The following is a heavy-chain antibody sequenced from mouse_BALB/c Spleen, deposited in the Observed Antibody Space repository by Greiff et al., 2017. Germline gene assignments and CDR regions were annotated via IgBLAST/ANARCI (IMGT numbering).Heavy chain of an antibody. CDR1: GYTFTDYV. CDR3: ARKSYGNYLAY. D-gene: IGHD2-1*01. CDR2: IYPGSGST. J-gene: IGHJ3*01. Sequence: VQLQQSGPELVKPGASVKMSCKASGYTFTDYVISWVKQRTGQGLEWIGEIYPGSGSTYYNEKFKGKATLTADKSSNTAYMQLSSLTSEDSAVYFCARKSYGNYLAYWGQGTLVTVSA. V-gene: IGHV1-77*01.